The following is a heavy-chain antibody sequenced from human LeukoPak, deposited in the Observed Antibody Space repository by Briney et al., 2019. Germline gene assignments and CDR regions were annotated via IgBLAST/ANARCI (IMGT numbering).Heavy chain of an antibody. CDR3: ATGAFRPAANGLLGKTTRYYYYYMDV. D-gene: IGHD2-2*01. CDR1: GYTLTGLS. V-gene: IGHV1-24*01. J-gene: IGHJ6*03. Sequence: ASVKVSCKVTGYTLTGLSMHGVRQAPGKGLEWLGGFHPEDGETIYAQKFQGRVTMTEDTSTDTAYMELSSLSSEDTAVYYCATGAFRPAANGLLGKTTRYYYYYMDVWGKGTTVTVSS. CDR2: FHPEDGET.